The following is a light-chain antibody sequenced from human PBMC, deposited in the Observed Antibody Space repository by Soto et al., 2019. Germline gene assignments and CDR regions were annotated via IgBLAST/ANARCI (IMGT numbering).Light chain of an antibody. CDR3: CSYAASSTYV. J-gene: IGLJ1*01. CDR1: SSDVGNYNL. CDR2: DDS. Sequence: QSALTQPASVSGSPGQSITISCTGTSSDVGNYNLVSWYQQHPGKAPKLIIYDDSKRPSGVSSRFSGSKSGNTASLTISGLQAEDEADYYCCSYAASSTYVFGTGTKLTVL. V-gene: IGLV2-23*01.